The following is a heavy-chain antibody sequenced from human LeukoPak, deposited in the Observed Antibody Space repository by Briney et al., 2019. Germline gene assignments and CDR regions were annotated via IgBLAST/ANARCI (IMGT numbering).Heavy chain of an antibody. Sequence: GGSLRLSCAASGFTFSNYSMNWVRQAPGKGLEWVSYITSGSSTIYYADSVKGRFTISRDNSKNTLYLQMNSLRAEDTAVYYCARETGSAVGSTDFDYWGQGTLVTVSS. CDR1: GFTFSNYS. V-gene: IGHV3-48*01. J-gene: IGHJ4*02. CDR3: ARETGSAVGSTDFDY. CDR2: ITSGSSTI. D-gene: IGHD4-17*01.